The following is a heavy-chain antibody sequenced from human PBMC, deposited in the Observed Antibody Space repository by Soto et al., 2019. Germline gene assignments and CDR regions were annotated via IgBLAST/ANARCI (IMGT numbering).Heavy chain of an antibody. D-gene: IGHD6-13*01. Sequence: QVQLQESGPGLVKPSQPLSLTCTVSGASISSGDYYWSWIRQYPGKGLEWIRYIHNSGKTYYHPVLKSRVSISMDTSRNQFAGQLYSVIAADTAVYYCARTSALVTRRSDIGIWGRGSLVTLSS. CDR1: GASISSGDYY. CDR3: ARTSALVTRRSDIGI. J-gene: IGHJ2*01. V-gene: IGHV4-31*03. CDR2: IHNSGKT.